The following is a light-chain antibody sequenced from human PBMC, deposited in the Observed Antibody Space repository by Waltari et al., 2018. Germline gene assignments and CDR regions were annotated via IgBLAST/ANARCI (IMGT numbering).Light chain of an antibody. V-gene: IGLV2-14*01. CDR1: SSDVGGYNY. Sequence: QSALTQAASVSGSPGQSITISCTGTSSDVGGYNYVSWYQQHPGKAPKLMIYEVSNLPSGDSSRFSGSKSGNTASLTISGLQAEDEADYYCTSYTSRGTVVFGGGTKLTVL. CDR2: EVS. J-gene: IGLJ2*01. CDR3: TSYTSRGTVV.